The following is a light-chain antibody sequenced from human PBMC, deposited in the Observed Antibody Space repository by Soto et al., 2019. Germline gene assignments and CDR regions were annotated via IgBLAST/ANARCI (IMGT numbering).Light chain of an antibody. Sequence: DIQLTQSPSFLSASVGDRVTITRRASQAISNYLAWYQQKPGKAPKVLISAASTLQSGVPSRFSGSGSATEFTLTISSLQPEDCATYFCQQLISYPLNFGGGTKVETK. CDR3: QQLISYPLN. CDR1: QAISNY. J-gene: IGKJ4*01. V-gene: IGKV1-9*01. CDR2: AAS.